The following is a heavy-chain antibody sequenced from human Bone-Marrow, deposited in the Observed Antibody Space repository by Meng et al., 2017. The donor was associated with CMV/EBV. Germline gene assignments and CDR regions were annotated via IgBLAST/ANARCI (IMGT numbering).Heavy chain of an antibody. D-gene: IGHD4-17*01. CDR3: ASGDYPFGAFDY. Sequence: SLKISCAASGFTFDDYAMHWVRQAPGKGLEWVSGISWNSGSIGYADSVKGRFTISRDNAKNSLYLQMNSLRAEDTAVYYCASGDYPFGAFDYWGQGTLVTVS. J-gene: IGHJ4*02. CDR1: GFTFDDYA. V-gene: IGHV3-9*01. CDR2: ISWNSGSI.